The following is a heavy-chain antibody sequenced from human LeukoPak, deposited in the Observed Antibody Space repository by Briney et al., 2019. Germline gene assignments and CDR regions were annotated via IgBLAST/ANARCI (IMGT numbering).Heavy chain of an antibody. J-gene: IGHJ6*03. Sequence: GRSLRLSCAASGFTFSSYAMHWVRQAPGKGLEWVAVISYDGSNKYYADSVKGRFTISRDNSKNTLYLQMNSLRAEDTAVYYCAKASDFWSGPGDYYYYMDVWGKGTTVTVSS. V-gene: IGHV3-30-3*01. CDR2: ISYDGSNK. CDR1: GFTFSSYA. CDR3: AKASDFWSGPGDYYYYMDV. D-gene: IGHD3-3*01.